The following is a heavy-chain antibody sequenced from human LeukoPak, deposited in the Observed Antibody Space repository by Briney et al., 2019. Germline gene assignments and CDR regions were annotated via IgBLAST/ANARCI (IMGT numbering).Heavy chain of an antibody. CDR1: GFTLTTNG. CDR2: IWWDGSKE. CDR3: ARDDDTNSQNSRLNY. D-gene: IGHD2-8*01. V-gene: IGHV3-33*01. Sequence: GRSLRLSCAASGFTLTTNGRQSVRQAPGKGLEWVAVIWWDGSKEFYADSVKRQFIISRHISKNTLYLEMSSLRAEDTAVYYCARDDDTNSQNSRLNYWGQGTLVTVSS. J-gene: IGHJ4*02.